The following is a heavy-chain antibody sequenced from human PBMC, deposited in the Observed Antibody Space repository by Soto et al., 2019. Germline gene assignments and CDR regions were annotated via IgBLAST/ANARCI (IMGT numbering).Heavy chain of an antibody. CDR2: ILYSGST. CDR1: GGSITNYY. CDR3: ARGGCSGGSCYGV. J-gene: IGHJ6*02. D-gene: IGHD2-15*01. V-gene: IGHV4-59*01. Sequence: LSLTCTVSGGSITNYYWSWIRQPPGKRLEWIGYILYSGSTNYNPSLKSRVSISVDMSKNQFSLRLSSVTPGDTAVYYCARGGCSGGSCYGVWGQGTTVTV.